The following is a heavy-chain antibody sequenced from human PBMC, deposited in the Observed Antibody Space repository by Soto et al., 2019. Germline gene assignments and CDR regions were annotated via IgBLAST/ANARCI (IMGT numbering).Heavy chain of an antibody. J-gene: IGHJ4*02. CDR1: GYTFTSYG. Sequence: QVQLVQSGAEVKKPGASVKVSCKASGYTFTSYGISWVRQAPGQGLEWMGWTSAYNGNTNYAQKLQGRVTMTTDTSTSTDYMELRSRRSDDTAVYYCARSAYYDILTGYYNVMGYWGQGTLVTVSS. V-gene: IGHV1-18*01. D-gene: IGHD3-9*01. CDR2: TSAYNGNT. CDR3: ARSAYYDILTGYYNVMGY.